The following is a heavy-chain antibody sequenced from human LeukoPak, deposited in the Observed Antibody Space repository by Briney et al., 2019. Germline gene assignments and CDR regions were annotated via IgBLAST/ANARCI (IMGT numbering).Heavy chain of an antibody. V-gene: IGHV3-48*04. CDR1: GFALSSAW. Sequence: PGGSLRLSCAASGFALSSAWMNWVRQAPGKGLEWLSYINIGGTNTHYADSVKGRFTISRDNAKKSLYLEMNNLRAEDTAVYYCATDGAGFDTWGQGVLVTVSS. CDR2: INIGGTNT. CDR3: ATDGAGFDT. J-gene: IGHJ5*02.